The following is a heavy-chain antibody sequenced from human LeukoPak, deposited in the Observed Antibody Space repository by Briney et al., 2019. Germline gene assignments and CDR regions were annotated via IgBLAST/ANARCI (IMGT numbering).Heavy chain of an antibody. CDR2: IYHSGGT. V-gene: IGHV4-34*01. Sequence: SETLSLTCTVYGGSFSGHFWSWIRQPPGKGLEWIGEIYHSGGTNYHPSLKSRVTISVDTSKNQFSLTLSSVTAADTAVYYCARVLAKMDSSPQDYWGQRTLVTVSS. CDR3: ARVLAKMDSSPQDY. D-gene: IGHD6-13*01. J-gene: IGHJ4*02. CDR1: GGSFSGHF.